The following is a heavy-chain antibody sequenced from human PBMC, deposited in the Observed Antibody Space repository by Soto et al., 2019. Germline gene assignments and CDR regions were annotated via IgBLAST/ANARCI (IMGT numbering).Heavy chain of an antibody. CDR2: ISAYNGNT. Sequence: GASVKVSCKASGYTFTSYGISWVRQAPGQGLEWMGWISAYNGNTNYAQKLQGRVTMTTDTSTSTAYMELRSLRSDDTAVYYCARAGAIAVSTGESGAFDIWGQGTMVTVSS. D-gene: IGHD3-16*01. CDR3: ARAGAIAVSTGESGAFDI. V-gene: IGHV1-18*01. CDR1: GYTFTSYG. J-gene: IGHJ3*02.